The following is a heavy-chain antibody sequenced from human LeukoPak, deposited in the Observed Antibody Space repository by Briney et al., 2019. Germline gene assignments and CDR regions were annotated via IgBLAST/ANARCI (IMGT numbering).Heavy chain of an antibody. Sequence: GGSLRLSCAASGFTFSSNYMSWVRQAPEEGLEWVSAISGSGGSTYYADSVKGRFTISRDNSKNTLYLQMNSLRAEDTAVYYCARPADYYDSSGYYYGYFDYWGQGTLVTVSS. D-gene: IGHD3-22*01. V-gene: IGHV3-23*01. CDR1: GFTFSSNY. CDR2: ISGSGGST. CDR3: ARPADYYDSSGYYYGYFDY. J-gene: IGHJ4*02.